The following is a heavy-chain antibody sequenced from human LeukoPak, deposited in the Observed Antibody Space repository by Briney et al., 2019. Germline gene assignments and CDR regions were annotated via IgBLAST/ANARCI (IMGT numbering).Heavy chain of an antibody. Sequence: TSVKVSCKASGFTFTSSAVQWVRQARGQRLEWIGWIVVGSGNTNYAQKFQERVTITRDMSTSTAYMELSSLISEDTAVYYCAADPYYYDSNGYVPFDYWGQGTLVTVSS. CDR1: GFTFTSSA. CDR3: AADPYYYDSNGYVPFDY. D-gene: IGHD3-22*01. CDR2: IVVGSGNT. J-gene: IGHJ4*02. V-gene: IGHV1-58*01.